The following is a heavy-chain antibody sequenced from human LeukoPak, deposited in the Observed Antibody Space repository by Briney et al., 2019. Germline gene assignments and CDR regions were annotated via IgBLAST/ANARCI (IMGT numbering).Heavy chain of an antibody. CDR1: GGSISSSSYY. CDR2: IYYSGST. CDR3: ARIYGDYVFWFDP. J-gene: IGHJ5*02. D-gene: IGHD4-17*01. V-gene: IGHV4-39*07. Sequence: SETLSLTCTVSGGSISSSSYYWGWIRQPPGKGLEWIGSIYYSGSTYYNPSLKSRVTISVDTSKNQFSLKLSSVTAADTAVYYCARIYGDYVFWFDPWGQGTLVTVSS.